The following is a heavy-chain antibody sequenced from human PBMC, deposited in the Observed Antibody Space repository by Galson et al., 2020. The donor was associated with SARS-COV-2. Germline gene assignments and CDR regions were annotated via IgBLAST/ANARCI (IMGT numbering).Heavy chain of an antibody. CDR2: IRSSSSTI. Sequence: LHGEYLKISCAASGFTFSSYSMNWVRQAPGKGLEWVSYIRSSSSTIYYADSVKGRFTISRDNAKNSLYLQMNSLRDEDTAVYYCASDIAPGYYYYYGMDVWGQGTTVTVSS. CDR3: ASDIAPGYYYYYGMDV. V-gene: IGHV3-48*02. D-gene: IGHD2-15*01. J-gene: IGHJ6*02. CDR1: GFTFSSYS.